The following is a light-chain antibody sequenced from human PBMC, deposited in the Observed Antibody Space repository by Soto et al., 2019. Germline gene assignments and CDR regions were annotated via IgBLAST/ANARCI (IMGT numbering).Light chain of an antibody. J-gene: IGKJ4*01. CDR3: QQYNSYSPGFT. Sequence: DIQMTQSPSTLSASVGDRVTITCRASQSISSWLAWYQQKPGKAPKLLIYKASSLESGVPSRFSGSGSGTEFTLIISSLQPDDFATYYCQQYNSYSPGFTFGGGTKVEIK. CDR1: QSISSW. V-gene: IGKV1-5*03. CDR2: KAS.